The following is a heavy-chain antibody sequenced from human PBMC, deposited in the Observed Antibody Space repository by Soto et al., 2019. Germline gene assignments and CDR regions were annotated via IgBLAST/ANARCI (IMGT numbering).Heavy chain of an antibody. CDR1: GYPVTAYY. CDR2: INPATGAT. V-gene: IGHV1-2*02. J-gene: IGHJ3*02. CDR3: ARGGGVGVAGSAAFDM. Sequence: QLHLVQSGAVVKKPGASVTVSCSASGYPVTAYYMHWVRQAPGRGLEWMRGINPATGATKYTQTFQGRVTTTRDTSTSTVFMELSGLPSEDTAVFYCARGGGVGVAGSAAFDMWGQGTLVTVSS. D-gene: IGHD3-3*01.